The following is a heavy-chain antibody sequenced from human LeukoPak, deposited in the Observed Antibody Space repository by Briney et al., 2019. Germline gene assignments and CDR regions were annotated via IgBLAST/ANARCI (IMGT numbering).Heavy chain of an antibody. CDR1: GGSIRSEIYY. CDR2: IYYSGTT. D-gene: IGHD6-13*01. CDR3: ATGIAAAGDLDY. V-gene: IGHV4-39*07. J-gene: IGHJ4*02. Sequence: SETLSLTCFVSGGSIRSEIYYWGWIRQPPGKALEWIGNIYYSGTTYYKPSLQSRVTISVDTSKNQFSLKLSSVTAADTAVYYCATGIAAAGDLDYWGQGTLVTVSS.